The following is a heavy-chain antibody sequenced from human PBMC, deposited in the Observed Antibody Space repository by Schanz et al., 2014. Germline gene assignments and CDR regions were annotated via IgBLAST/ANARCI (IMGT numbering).Heavy chain of an antibody. D-gene: IGHD6-13*01. CDR2: INSDGTTT. CDR3: ARSGSSNWYFFDY. J-gene: IGHJ4*02. V-gene: IGHV3-74*02. CDR1: GFTFSTYW. Sequence: VQLVESGGGVVQPGGSLRLSCAASGFTFSTYWMHWVRQAPGKGLVWVSHINSDGTTTTYADSVKGRFTISRDNSKNTLYLQMNSLRSEDTAVYYCARSGSSNWYFFDYWGQGTLVTVSS.